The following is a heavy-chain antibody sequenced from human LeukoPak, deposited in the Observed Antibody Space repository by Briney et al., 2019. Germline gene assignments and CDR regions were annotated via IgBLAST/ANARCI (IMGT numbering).Heavy chain of an antibody. Sequence: ASVKVSCKASGYTCRSYGISWVRQAPGQGLEWMGWISAYNGDTNYAQSLQGRVTMTTETSTNTAYMELRSLRSDDTALYFCASDKGKWEHWRYFDYWGQGALVTVSS. CDR2: ISAYNGDT. CDR1: GYTCRSYG. CDR3: ASDKGKWEHWRYFDY. V-gene: IGHV1-18*01. J-gene: IGHJ4*02. D-gene: IGHD1-26*01.